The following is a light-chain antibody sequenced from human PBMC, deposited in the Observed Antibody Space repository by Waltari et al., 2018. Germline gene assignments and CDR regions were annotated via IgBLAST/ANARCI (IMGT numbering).Light chain of an antibody. V-gene: IGLV1-47*01. CDR2: RNN. CDR1: SSNIGSNY. Sequence: QSVLTQPPSASGTPGQRVTISCSGSSSNIGSNYVYWYQQLPGTTPKLLIYRNNQRPYGVPDRCSGSKSGTSASLAISGLRSEDEADYYCAAWDDSLSGVVFGGGTKLTVL. CDR3: AAWDDSLSGVV. J-gene: IGLJ2*01.